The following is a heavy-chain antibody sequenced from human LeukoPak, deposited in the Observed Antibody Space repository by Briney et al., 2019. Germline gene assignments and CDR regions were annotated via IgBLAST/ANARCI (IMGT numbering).Heavy chain of an antibody. CDR1: GGSISSYY. CDR3: ARGPGGYYYEVYAFDI. V-gene: IGHV4-4*07. D-gene: IGHD3-22*01. Sequence: SETLSLSCTVSGGSISSYYWNWIRQPAGKGLERIGHIYTSGSTNYNPALKSRVSMSLDTSKNQFSLKLSSVTAADTAVYYCARGPGGYYYEVYAFDIWGQGTMVTVSS. CDR2: IYTSGST. J-gene: IGHJ3*02.